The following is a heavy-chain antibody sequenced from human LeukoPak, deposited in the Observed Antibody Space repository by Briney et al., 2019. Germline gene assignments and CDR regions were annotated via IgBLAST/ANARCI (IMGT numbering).Heavy chain of an antibody. CDR2: INPHSGDT. J-gene: IGHJ4*02. Sequence: ASVKVSCKASEYTFIGYDMYWVRQDPGQGLEWMGWINPHSGDTRYAQKFQGRVTMTRDTSINTAYMELSSLRSDDTAVYYCARAVTGTGGLDYWGQGTLVTVSS. CDR3: ARAVTGTGGLDY. CDR1: EYTFIGYD. D-gene: IGHD6-19*01. V-gene: IGHV1-2*02.